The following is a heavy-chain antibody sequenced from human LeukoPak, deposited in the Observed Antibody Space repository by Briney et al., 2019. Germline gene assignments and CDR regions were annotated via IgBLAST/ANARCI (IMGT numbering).Heavy chain of an antibody. CDR3: AKEYYHDSSGYFNGGGFFDY. Sequence: GGSLRLSCAASGFTFSSYAMSWVRQAPGKGLEWVSAISGSGGSTYYADSVKGRFTISRDNSKNTLYLQMNSLRAEDTAVYYCAKEYYHDSSGYFNGGGFFDYWGQGTLVTVSS. CDR2: ISGSGGST. J-gene: IGHJ4*02. V-gene: IGHV3-23*01. D-gene: IGHD3-22*01. CDR1: GFTFSSYA.